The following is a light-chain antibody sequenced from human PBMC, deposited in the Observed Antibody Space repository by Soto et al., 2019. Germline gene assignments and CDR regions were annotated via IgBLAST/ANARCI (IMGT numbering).Light chain of an antibody. CDR2: DAS. V-gene: IGKV3-11*01. J-gene: IGKJ4*01. CDR1: QSVSSY. CDR3: QQRCSWPLT. Sequence: EIVLTQSPATLSLSLGDRATLSCRASQSVSSYLAWYQQKPGQAPRLLIYDASNWATGIPARFSGSGSGTDFTLTISSLEPEDFAAYYCQQRCSWPLTFGGGTKVEIK.